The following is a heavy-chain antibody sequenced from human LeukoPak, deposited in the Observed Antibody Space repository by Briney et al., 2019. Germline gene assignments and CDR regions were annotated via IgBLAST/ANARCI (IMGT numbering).Heavy chain of an antibody. CDR2: ISTYNGNP. D-gene: IGHD1-14*01. Sequence: ASVEVSCKASGYTFTSYGISWVRQAPGQGLEWMGWISTYNGNPNYPQNFRDRVTMTTDTPTTTAYMELSRLTSDDTAMYYCARARTLHNWFDPWGQGTLVTVSS. J-gene: IGHJ5*02. V-gene: IGHV1-18*01. CDR1: GYTFTSYG. CDR3: ARARTLHNWFDP.